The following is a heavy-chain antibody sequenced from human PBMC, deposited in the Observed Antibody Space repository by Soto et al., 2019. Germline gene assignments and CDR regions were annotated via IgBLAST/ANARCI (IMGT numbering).Heavy chain of an antibody. J-gene: IGHJ4*02. V-gene: IGHV4-39*01. Sequence: SETLSLTCTVSGGSISSSSYYWGWIRQPPGKGLEWIGSIYYSGSTYYNPSLKSRVTISVDTSKNQFSLKLSSVTAADTAVYYCARRGEHFDYCGQGTLVTVSS. CDR2: IYYSGST. CDR3: ARRGEHFDY. D-gene: IGHD4-17*01. CDR1: GGSISSSSYY.